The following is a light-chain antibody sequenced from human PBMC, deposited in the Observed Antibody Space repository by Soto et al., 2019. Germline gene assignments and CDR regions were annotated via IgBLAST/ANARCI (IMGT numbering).Light chain of an antibody. CDR2: ENN. J-gene: IGLJ1*01. V-gene: IGLV1-51*02. CDR1: SSNIGNNY. CDR3: GTWDSSLSAVYV. Sequence: SVLTQPPSVSAAPGQKVTISCSRSSSNIGNNYVSWYQQLPGTAPKLLIYENNKRPSGIPDRFSGSKSGTSATLGITGLQTGDEADYYCGTWDSSLSAVYVFGTGTKVTVL.